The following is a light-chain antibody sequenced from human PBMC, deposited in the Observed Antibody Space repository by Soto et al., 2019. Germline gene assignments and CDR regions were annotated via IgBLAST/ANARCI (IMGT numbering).Light chain of an antibody. CDR2: RNN. Sequence: QSVLTQPPSASGTPGKRVTISCSGSSSNLGSNYVYWYQQLPGTAPKLLIYRNNQRPSGVPDRFSGSKSGTPASLAISGLRSEDEADYYCAAWDDSHWVFGGGTKLTVL. V-gene: IGLV1-47*01. CDR1: SSNLGSNY. CDR3: AAWDDSHWV. J-gene: IGLJ3*02.